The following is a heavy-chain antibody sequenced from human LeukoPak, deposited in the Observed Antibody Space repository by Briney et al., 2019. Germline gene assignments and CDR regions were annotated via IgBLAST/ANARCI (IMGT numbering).Heavy chain of an antibody. J-gene: IGHJ3*02. CDR2: ISSSSSYI. CDR3: ASSSGSYLNDAFDI. Sequence: GGSLRLSCAASGFTFSSYSMNWVRQAPGKGLEWVSSISSSSSYIYYADSVKGRFTISRDNAKNSLYLQMNSLRAEDTAVYYCASSSGSYLNDAFDIWGQGTMVTVSS. D-gene: IGHD1-26*01. CDR1: GFTFSSYS. V-gene: IGHV3-21*01.